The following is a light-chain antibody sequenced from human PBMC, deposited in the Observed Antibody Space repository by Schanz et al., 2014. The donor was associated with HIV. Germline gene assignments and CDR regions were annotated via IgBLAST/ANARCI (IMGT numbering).Light chain of an antibody. V-gene: IGLV4-69*01. CDR2: LNSDGSH. J-gene: IGLJ2*01. CDR3: ETWDSNTGV. CDR1: SGHSSYA. Sequence: QLVLTQSPSASASLGASVKLTCTLSSGHSSYAVAWHQQQPEKGPRYLMKLNSDGSHSKGDGIPDRFSGSSSGAERYLTISNLQSEDEADYYCETWDSNTGVFGGGTKLTVL.